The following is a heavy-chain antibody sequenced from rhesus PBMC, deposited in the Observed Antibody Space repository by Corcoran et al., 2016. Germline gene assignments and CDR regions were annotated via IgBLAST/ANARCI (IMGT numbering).Heavy chain of an antibody. CDR1: GGSIRSHY. J-gene: IGHJ3*01. CDR2: IYGSGGST. Sequence: QVQLQESGPGLVKPSETRSLTCAVSGGSIRSHYWSWIRPGPGEGLEWIGRIYGSGGSTDYNPSLKSRVTVSTDTSKNQFSLKLSSVTAADTAVYYCARTYYDAFDFWGQGLRVTVSS. V-gene: IGHV4-160*01. CDR3: ARTYYDAFDF. D-gene: IGHD3-16*01.